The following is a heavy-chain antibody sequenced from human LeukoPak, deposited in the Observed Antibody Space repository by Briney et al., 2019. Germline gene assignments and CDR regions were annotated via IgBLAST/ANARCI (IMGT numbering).Heavy chain of an antibody. D-gene: IGHD2-21*02. V-gene: IGHV3-64*02. CDR2: ISSSGDNT. Sequence: SGGSLRLSCAASGFIFRNYAMHWVRQAPGKGLEYVSAISSSGDNTYYGDSVKGRFTISRDNSKNTLSLQMSSLRVEDTAVYYCAREGSNCGGDCFIDYWGQGTLVTVSS. CDR1: GFIFRNYA. CDR3: AREGSNCGGDCFIDY. J-gene: IGHJ4*02.